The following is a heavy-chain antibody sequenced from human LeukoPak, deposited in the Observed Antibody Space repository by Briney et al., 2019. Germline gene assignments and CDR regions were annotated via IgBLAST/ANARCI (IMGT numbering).Heavy chain of an antibody. CDR1: GGSISSSSYY. J-gene: IGHJ4*02. CDR2: IYYSGST. Sequence: ASETLSLTCTVSGGSISSSSYYWGWIRQPPGKGLEWIGSIYYSGSTYYNPFLKSRVTISVDTSKNQFSLKLSSVTAADTAVYYCARVRPYYYDSSGYYFDYWGQGTLVTASS. D-gene: IGHD3-22*01. CDR3: ARVRPYYYDSSGYYFDY. V-gene: IGHV4-39*01.